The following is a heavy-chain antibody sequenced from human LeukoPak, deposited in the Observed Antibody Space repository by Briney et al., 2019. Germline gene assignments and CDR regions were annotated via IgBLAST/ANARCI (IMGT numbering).Heavy chain of an antibody. CDR3: ASGSGSYPDFDY. D-gene: IGHD1-26*01. V-gene: IGHV3-53*01. CDR2: IYSGGST. Sequence: PGGSLRLSCAASGFTFTSHAMSWVRQAPGKGLEWVSVIYSGGSTYYADSVKGRFTISRDNSKNTLYLQMNSLRAEDTAVYYCASGSGSYPDFDYWGQGTLVTVSS. J-gene: IGHJ4*02. CDR1: GFTFTSHA.